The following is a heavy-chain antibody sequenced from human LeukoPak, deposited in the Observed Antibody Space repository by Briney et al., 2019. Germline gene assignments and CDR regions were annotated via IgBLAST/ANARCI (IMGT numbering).Heavy chain of an antibody. V-gene: IGHV1-2*02. CDR3: ATNAPTLRFLEWLSNNYGMDV. Sequence: ASVKVSCTASGYTFTGHYMHWVRQAPGQGLEWMGWINPNSGGTNYAQKFQGRVTMTRDTSISTAYMELSRLRSDDTAVYYCATNAPTLRFLEWLSNNYGMDVWGQGTTVTVSS. CDR1: GYTFTGHY. J-gene: IGHJ6*02. D-gene: IGHD3-3*01. CDR2: INPNSGGT.